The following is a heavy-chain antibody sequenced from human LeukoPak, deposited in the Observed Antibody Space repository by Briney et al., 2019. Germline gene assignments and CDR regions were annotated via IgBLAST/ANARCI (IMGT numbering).Heavy chain of an antibody. Sequence: PGGSLRLSCAASGFTVSSNYMSWVRQAPGKGLEWVSVIYSGGSTYYADSVKGRFTISRDNSKNTLYLQMNSLRAEDTAVYYCARDRSDNWNDAGYFDYWGQGTLVTVSS. V-gene: IGHV3-66*01. D-gene: IGHD1-1*01. CDR2: IYSGGST. CDR1: GFTVSSNY. CDR3: ARDRSDNWNDAGYFDY. J-gene: IGHJ4*02.